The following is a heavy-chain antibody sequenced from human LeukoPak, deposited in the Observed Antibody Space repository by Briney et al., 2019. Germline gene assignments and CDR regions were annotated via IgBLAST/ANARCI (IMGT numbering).Heavy chain of an antibody. CDR2: ISSSSTYI. CDR1: GITFSTYS. CDR3: ARGRTSEFDY. Sequence: GGSLRLSCAVSGITFSTYSMNWVRQAPGKGLEWVSSISSSSTYIYYADSVKGRFTISRDNANNSLYLQMNSLRDEDTAVYYCARGRTSEFDYWGQGTLVTVSS. D-gene: IGHD1-7*01. V-gene: IGHV3-21*01. J-gene: IGHJ4*02.